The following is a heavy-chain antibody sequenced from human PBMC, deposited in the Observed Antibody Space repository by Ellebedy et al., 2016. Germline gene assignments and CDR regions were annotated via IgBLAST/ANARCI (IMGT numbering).Heavy chain of an antibody. CDR2: IFYSGST. V-gene: IGHV4-59*12. CDR1: GGSITSYY. D-gene: IGHD4-17*01. Sequence: SETLSLTXTVSGGSITSYYWSWIRQPPGKGLEWLGYIFYSGSTNYNPSLKSRVTISVDTSKNQFSLKLSSVTAADTAVYYCAGGPSTVTSVYGMDVWGQGTTVTVSS. CDR3: AGGPSTVTSVYGMDV. J-gene: IGHJ6*02.